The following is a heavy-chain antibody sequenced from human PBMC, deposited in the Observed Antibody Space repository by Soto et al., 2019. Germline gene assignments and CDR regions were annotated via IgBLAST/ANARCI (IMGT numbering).Heavy chain of an antibody. J-gene: IGHJ5*02. D-gene: IGHD2-15*01. Sequence: SETQSLTCTFSGCSISSYYWSWIRQPPGKGLEWIGYMYYGGRTNYNPSLKSRVTRSVNTSKMQVSLKLSSVTAADTAVYFCARGTPSPLIVRSSRGPWFDPWGQGTLVTVFS. CDR1: GCSISSYY. CDR2: MYYGGRT. CDR3: ARGTPSPLIVRSSRGPWFDP. V-gene: IGHV4-59*08.